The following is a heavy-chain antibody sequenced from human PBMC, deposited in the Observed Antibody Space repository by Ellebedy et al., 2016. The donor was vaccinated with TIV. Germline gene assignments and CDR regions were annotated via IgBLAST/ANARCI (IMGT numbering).Heavy chain of an antibody. D-gene: IGHD3-22*01. CDR3: AKGRGGGSDSSAPRYYFDY. V-gene: IGHV3-23*01. CDR1: GLTFSNYT. Sequence: LSLTCAASGLTFSNYTMSWVRQAPGKGLEWVSTISNTGSRKYYADSVEGRFIISRDNSKRTLYLQMNSLRAEDTAIYYCAKGRGGGSDSSAPRYYFDYWGLGTLVTVSS. CDR2: ISNTGSRK. J-gene: IGHJ4*02.